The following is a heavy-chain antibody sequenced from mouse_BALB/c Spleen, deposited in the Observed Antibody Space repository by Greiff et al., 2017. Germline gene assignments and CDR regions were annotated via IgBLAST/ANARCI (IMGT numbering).Heavy chain of an antibody. Sequence: EVKLVESGGGLVQPGGSRKLSCAASGFTFSSFGMHWVRQAPEKGLEWVAYLSSGSSTIYYADTVKGRFTISRDNPKNTLFLQMTSLRSEDTAMYYCARSEAFYYAMDYWGQGTSVTVSS. V-gene: IGHV5-17*02. CDR1: GFTFSSFG. J-gene: IGHJ4*01. CDR3: ARSEAFYYAMDY. CDR2: LSSGSSTI.